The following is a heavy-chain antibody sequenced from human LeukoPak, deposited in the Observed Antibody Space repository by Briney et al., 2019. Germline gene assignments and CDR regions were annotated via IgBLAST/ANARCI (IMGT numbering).Heavy chain of an antibody. CDR1: GGSISSGGYY. V-gene: IGHV4-31*03. CDR2: LYYSGST. CDR3: ARDRIAAAGLNYYYYGMDV. Sequence: SQTLSLTCTVSGGSISSGGYYWSWIRQHPGKGLEWIGYLYYSGSTYYNPSLKSRVTISVDTSKNQFSLKLSSVTAADTAVYYCARDRIAAAGLNYYYYGMDVWGQGTTVTVSS. J-gene: IGHJ6*02. D-gene: IGHD6-13*01.